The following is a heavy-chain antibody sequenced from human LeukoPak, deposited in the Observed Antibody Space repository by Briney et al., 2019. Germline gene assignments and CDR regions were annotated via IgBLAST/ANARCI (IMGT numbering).Heavy chain of an antibody. CDR1: GFTFSSYA. D-gene: IGHD4-23*01. Sequence: PGGSLRLSCAASGFTFSSYAMSWVRQAPGKGLEGVSVIYSGGSTYYADSVKGRFTISRDNSKNTVYLQMNSLRAEDTAVYYCARQDYGGDSDFDYWGQGTLVTVSS. CDR2: IYSGGST. J-gene: IGHJ4*02. V-gene: IGHV3-53*01. CDR3: ARQDYGGDSDFDY.